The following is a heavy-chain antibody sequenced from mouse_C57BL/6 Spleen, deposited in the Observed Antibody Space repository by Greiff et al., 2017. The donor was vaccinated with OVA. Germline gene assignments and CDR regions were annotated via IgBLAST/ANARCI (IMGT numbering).Heavy chain of an antibody. D-gene: IGHD1-1*01. Sequence: VQLQQSGPELVKPGASVKISCKASGYAFSSSWMNWVKQRPGKGLEWIGRIYPGDGDTNYNGKFKGKATLTADKSSSTAYMQLSSLTSEDSAVYFCAREDYYGSSYVSAYWGQGTLVTVSA. J-gene: IGHJ3*01. CDR3: AREDYYGSSYVSAY. CDR2: IYPGDGDT. CDR1: GYAFSSSW. V-gene: IGHV1-82*01.